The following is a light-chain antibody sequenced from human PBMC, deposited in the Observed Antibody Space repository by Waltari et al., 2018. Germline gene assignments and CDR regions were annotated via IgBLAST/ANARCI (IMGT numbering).Light chain of an antibody. V-gene: IGKV1-39*01. J-gene: IGKJ2*01. CDR2: GAT. Sequence: DIQMTQSPSSLSASVGDGVTITCRARQTISTFLNWYQHKPGKAPTLLIYGATILQSGVPSRFSGSGFGTDFTLTITNVQPEDVATYYCQQTYRTPPYTFGQGTKLEIK. CDR1: QTISTF. CDR3: QQTYRTPPYT.